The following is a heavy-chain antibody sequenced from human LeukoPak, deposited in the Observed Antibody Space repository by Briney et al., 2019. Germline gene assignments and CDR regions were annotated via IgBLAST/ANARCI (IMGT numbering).Heavy chain of an antibody. CDR1: GFTFSSYA. CDR3: AKRPGYCSSTSCYYCYYYMDV. D-gene: IGHD2-2*01. Sequence: GGSLRLSCAASGFTFSSYAMSWVRQAPGKGLEWVSAISGSGTSTYYADSVKGRFTISRDNSKNMLYMQMNSLRGDDTAVYYCAKRPGYCSSTSCYYCYYYMDVWGDGATVTVSS. V-gene: IGHV3-23*01. J-gene: IGHJ6*03. CDR2: ISGSGTST.